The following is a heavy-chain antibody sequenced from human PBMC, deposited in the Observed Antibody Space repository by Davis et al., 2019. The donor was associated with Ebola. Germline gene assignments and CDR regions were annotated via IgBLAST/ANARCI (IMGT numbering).Heavy chain of an antibody. CDR2: ISGSGGST. V-gene: IGHV3-23*01. D-gene: IGHD6-13*01. Sequence: GESLKISCAASGFTFSSYAMSWVRQAPGKGLEWVSAISGSGGSTYYADSVKGRFTISRDNAKNTLYLQMNSLRAEDTAVYYCAINQQLDAFDIWGQGTMVTVSS. CDR3: AINQQLDAFDI. J-gene: IGHJ3*02. CDR1: GFTFSSYA.